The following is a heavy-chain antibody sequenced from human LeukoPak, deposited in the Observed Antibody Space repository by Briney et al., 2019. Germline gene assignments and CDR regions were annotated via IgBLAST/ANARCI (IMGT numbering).Heavy chain of an antibody. CDR2: INPSGGNT. CDR3: AMAKYYYYYYMDV. Sequence: ASVKVSCKASGGTFSSYAISWVRQAPGQGLEWMGIINPSGGNTNYAQKFQGRVTMTRDTSTSTVYMELSSLTSEDTAVYYCAMAKYYYYYYMDVWGKGTTVTISS. J-gene: IGHJ6*03. CDR1: GGTFSSYA. V-gene: IGHV1-46*01.